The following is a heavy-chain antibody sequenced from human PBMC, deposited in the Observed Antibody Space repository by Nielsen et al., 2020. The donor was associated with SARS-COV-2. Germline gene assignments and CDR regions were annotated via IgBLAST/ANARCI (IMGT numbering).Heavy chain of an antibody. CDR2: IVVGSGNT. D-gene: IGHD1-26*01. V-gene: IGHV1-58*01. J-gene: IGHJ4*02. CDR3: AADRGGSFYFDY. CDR1: GFTFTSSA. Sequence: SVKVSCKASGFTFTSSAVQWVRQARGQRLEWIGWIVVGSGNTNYAQKFQERVTITRDMSTSTAYMELSSLRSEDTAVYYCAADRGGSFYFDYWGQGTLVTVSS.